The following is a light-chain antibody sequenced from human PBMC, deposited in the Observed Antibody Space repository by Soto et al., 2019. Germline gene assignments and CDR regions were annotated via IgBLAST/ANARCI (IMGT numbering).Light chain of an antibody. CDR1: QSVYNN. J-gene: IGKJ4*01. CDR2: FAS. Sequence: EIVLTQSPGTLSVSPGEKATLSCRASQSVYNNLAWYQQKPGQAPRLLIYFASTRATGIPARFSGSGSGTEFSLTISSLQSEDFALYYCQQYTKWPLTFGGGTKVETK. V-gene: IGKV3-15*01. CDR3: QQYTKWPLT.